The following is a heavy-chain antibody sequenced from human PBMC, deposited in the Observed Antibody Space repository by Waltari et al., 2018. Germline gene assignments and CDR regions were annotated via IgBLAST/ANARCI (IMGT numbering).Heavy chain of an antibody. V-gene: IGHV1-18*01. J-gene: IGHJ3*01. CDR2: ICGYNCST. D-gene: IGHD1-7*01. Sequence: QVLLVQSGADVKKPGASVKVSCKASGYTFTKFGFNWVRQAPGQGLEWMGRICGYNCSTRYAQKFQDSITRTTDTAANTADMERRDLKSDDTAMYYYERTSLLGTPLEFDVWGQEAMVTVSS. CDR3: ERTSLLGTPLEFDV. CDR1: GYTFTKFG.